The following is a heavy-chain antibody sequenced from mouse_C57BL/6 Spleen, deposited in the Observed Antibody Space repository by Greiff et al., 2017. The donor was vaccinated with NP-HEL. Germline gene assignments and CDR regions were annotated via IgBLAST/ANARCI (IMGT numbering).Heavy chain of an antibody. V-gene: IGHV1-59*01. CDR1: GYTFTSYW. Sequence: QVQLKESGAELVRPGTSVKLSCKASGYTFTSYWMHWVKQRPGQGLEWIGVIDPSDSYTNYNQKFKGKATLTVDTSSSTAYMQLSSLTSEDSAVYYCARRYYGSSFDYWGQGTTLTVSS. CDR3: ARRYYGSSFDY. CDR2: IDPSDSYT. J-gene: IGHJ2*01. D-gene: IGHD1-1*01.